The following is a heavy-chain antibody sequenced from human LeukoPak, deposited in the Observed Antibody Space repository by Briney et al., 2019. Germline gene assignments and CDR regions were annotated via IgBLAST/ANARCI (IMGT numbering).Heavy chain of an antibody. J-gene: IGHJ4*02. Sequence: TGGSLRLSCAASGFTVSSNYMSWVRQAPGKGLEWVSVIYGGGSTYYADSVKGRLTISRDNSKNTLYLQMNSLRAEDTAVYYCARLSRGKDFDYWGQGTLVTVSS. CDR3: ARLSRGKDFDY. CDR1: GFTVSSNY. V-gene: IGHV3-53*01. CDR2: IYGGGST. D-gene: IGHD2-2*01.